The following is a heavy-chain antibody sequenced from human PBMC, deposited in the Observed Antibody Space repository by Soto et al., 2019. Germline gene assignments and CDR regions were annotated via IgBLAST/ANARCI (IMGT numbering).Heavy chain of an antibody. V-gene: IGHV1-69*06. D-gene: IGHD3-10*01. Sequence: SVKVSCKASGGTFSSYAISWVRQAPGQGLEWMGGIIPISDTTIYAQKFQGRVTMTEDTSTDTAYMELSSLRSEDTAVYYCATDYGSGAKDAFDIWGQGTMVTVS. CDR2: IIPISDTT. CDR3: ATDYGSGAKDAFDI. CDR1: GGTFSSYA. J-gene: IGHJ3*02.